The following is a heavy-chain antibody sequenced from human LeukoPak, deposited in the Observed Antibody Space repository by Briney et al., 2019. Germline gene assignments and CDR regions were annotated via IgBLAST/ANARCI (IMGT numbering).Heavy chain of an antibody. D-gene: IGHD3-10*01. J-gene: IGHJ4*02. V-gene: IGHV3-30*03. Sequence: GRSLRLSCAASGFTFSTYGMHWVRQAPGKGLEWVAVISYDGSNKYYADSVKGRFTISRDNAKNSLYLQMNSLTADDTAVYYCARLGRFLRVDYDYWGQGSLVTVSS. CDR2: ISYDGSNK. CDR3: ARLGRFLRVDYDY. CDR1: GFTFSTYG.